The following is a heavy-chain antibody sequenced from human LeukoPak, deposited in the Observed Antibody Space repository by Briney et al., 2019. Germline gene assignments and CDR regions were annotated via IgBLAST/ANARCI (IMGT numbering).Heavy chain of an antibody. CDR1: GYTFTSYY. Sequence: GASVKVSCKASGYTFTSYYMHWVRQAPGQGLEWMGIINPSGGSTSYAQKFQGRVTMTRDTSTSTVYMELSSLRSEDTAVYYCARDGEGIAVAGTKVGIDYWGQGTLVTVSS. D-gene: IGHD6-19*01. CDR3: ARDGEGIAVAGTKVGIDY. V-gene: IGHV1-46*01. J-gene: IGHJ4*02. CDR2: INPSGGST.